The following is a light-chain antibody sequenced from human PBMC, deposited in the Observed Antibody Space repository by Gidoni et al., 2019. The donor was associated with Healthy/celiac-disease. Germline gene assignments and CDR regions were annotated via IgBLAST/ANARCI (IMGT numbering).Light chain of an antibody. V-gene: IGKV3-20*01. CDR1: QSVSSSY. CDR2: GAS. J-gene: IGKJ1*01. CDR3: QQYGSSSWT. Sequence: ELVLTQSPGTLSLSPGERATLSCRASQSVSSSYLAWYQQKPGQAPRLLIYGASSRATGIPDRFSGSGSGTDFTLTISRLDPEDFAVYYCQQYGSSSWTFGQGTKVEIK.